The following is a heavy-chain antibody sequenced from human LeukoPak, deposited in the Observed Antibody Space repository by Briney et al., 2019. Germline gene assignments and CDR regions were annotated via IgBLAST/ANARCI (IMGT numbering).Heavy chain of an antibody. Sequence: GGSLRLSCAASGFTFSTYSMNWVRQAPGKGLEWVSYISSSSSTIYYADSVKGRFTISRENAKNSLYLQMNSLRAEDTAVYYCARDSRATGAFFDYWGQGTLVTVSS. V-gene: IGHV3-48*04. D-gene: IGHD5-12*01. J-gene: IGHJ4*02. CDR1: GFTFSTYS. CDR2: ISSSSSTI. CDR3: ARDSRATGAFFDY.